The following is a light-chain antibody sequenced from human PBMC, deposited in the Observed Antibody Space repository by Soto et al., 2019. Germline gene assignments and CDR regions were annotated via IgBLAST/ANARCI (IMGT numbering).Light chain of an antibody. V-gene: IGKV1-5*01. J-gene: IGKJ1*01. Sequence: DIQMTQYPSTLCASVGDRVTITCRASQSIGNWLAWYQQKPGKAPKLLIYDVSNLRSGVPSRFGGSGSGTEFTLTISSLQPDDLATYYCQQYNPSPPWTFGQGTKVEI. CDR1: QSIGNW. CDR2: DVS. CDR3: QQYNPSPPWT.